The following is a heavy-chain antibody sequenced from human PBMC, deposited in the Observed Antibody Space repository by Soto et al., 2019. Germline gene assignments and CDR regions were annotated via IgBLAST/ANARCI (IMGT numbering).Heavy chain of an antibody. Sequence: ASVKVSCKASGGTFSSYTISWVRQAPGQGLEWMGRIIPILGIANYAQKFQGRVTITADKSTSTAYMELSSLRSEDTAVYYCAREGREGPLLLVWWGQGTLVTVSS. J-gene: IGHJ4*02. D-gene: IGHD3-16*01. CDR3: AREGREGPLLLVW. V-gene: IGHV1-69*04. CDR2: IIPILGIA. CDR1: GGTFSSYT.